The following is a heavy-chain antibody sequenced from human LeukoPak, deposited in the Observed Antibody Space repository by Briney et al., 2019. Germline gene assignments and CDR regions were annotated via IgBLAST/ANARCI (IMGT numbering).Heavy chain of an antibody. CDR3: ARHPSAMAGFDP. V-gene: IGHV4-59*08. D-gene: IGHD5-18*01. CDR1: GGSISSCY. Sequence: SETLSLTCTVSGGSISSCYWSWIRQPPGKGLEWIGYIFYSGSTNYNPSLKSRVIISVDTSQNHFSLKLTSVTAADTAVYYCARHPSAMAGFDPWGQGTLVTVSS. CDR2: IFYSGST. J-gene: IGHJ5*02.